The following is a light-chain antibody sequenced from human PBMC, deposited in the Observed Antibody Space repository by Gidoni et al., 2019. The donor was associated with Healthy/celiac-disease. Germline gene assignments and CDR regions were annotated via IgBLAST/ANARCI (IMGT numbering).Light chain of an antibody. CDR1: SSNIGSNT. CDR2: SNN. CDR3: AAWDDSLNGWV. J-gene: IGLJ3*02. Sequence: QSVLTQPPSASGTPGQRGTISCSGSSSNIGSNTVNWYQQLPGTAPKLLIYSNNQRPSGVPDRFSGSKSGTSASLAISGLQSEAEADYYCAAWDDSLNGWVFGGGTKLTVL. V-gene: IGLV1-44*01.